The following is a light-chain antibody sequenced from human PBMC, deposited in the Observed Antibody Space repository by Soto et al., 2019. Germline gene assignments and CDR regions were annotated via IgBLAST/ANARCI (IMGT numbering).Light chain of an antibody. Sequence: EIVLTQSPGTVSLSPGERATLSCRASQSVSSSYLAGYQQKPGQAPRLLIYGASTRATGIPDRFSGSGCGRDFTLTISRLEPEDFAVYYCQQYGSSLYTFGHGNKLEIK. V-gene: IGKV3-20*01. CDR2: GAS. CDR1: QSVSSSY. J-gene: IGKJ2*01. CDR3: QQYGSSLYT.